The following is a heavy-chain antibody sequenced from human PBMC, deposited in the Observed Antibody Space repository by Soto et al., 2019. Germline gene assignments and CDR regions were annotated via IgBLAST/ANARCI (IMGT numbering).Heavy chain of an antibody. CDR3: ARTREYGYGFDY. Sequence: QVQLVQSGAEVKKPGASVKVSCKASGYTFTSYGINWVRQAPGQGLEWMGWISAYNGNTNYAQKLQGRVTMTTDTPTRTAYMLLRKLRSDETAVNYCARTREYGYGFDYWGQVTLVPVAS. V-gene: IGHV1-18*01. CDR1: GYTFTSYG. J-gene: IGHJ4*02. D-gene: IGHD5-12*01. CDR2: ISAYNGNT.